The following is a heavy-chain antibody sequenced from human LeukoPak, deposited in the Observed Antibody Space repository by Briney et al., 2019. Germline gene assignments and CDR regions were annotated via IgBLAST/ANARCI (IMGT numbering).Heavy chain of an antibody. V-gene: IGHV5-10-1*01. CDR3: ARRARYHSSFPLEF. Sequence: PGESLRISCKGSGFIFNTYWISWVRQMPGKGLEWMGIVDPTDSDVDYSPSFQGHVTISSDTSTSTVYLQWSSLKASDTAVYYCARRARYHSSFPLEFWGQGTQVIVSS. J-gene: IGHJ4*02. CDR2: VDPTDSDV. D-gene: IGHD6-13*01. CDR1: GFIFNTYW.